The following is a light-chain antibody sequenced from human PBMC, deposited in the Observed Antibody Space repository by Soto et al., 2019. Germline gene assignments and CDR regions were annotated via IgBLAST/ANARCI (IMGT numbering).Light chain of an antibody. J-gene: IGKJ1*01. Sequence: DIQMTQSPSTLSASVGDRVTITCRASQSISSWLAWYQQKPGKALKLLIYDASSLESGVPSRFSGSGSGTEFTLTISSLQPDDFATYYCQQYNSYPLTFGQGTKVEIK. CDR3: QQYNSYPLT. V-gene: IGKV1-5*01. CDR1: QSISSW. CDR2: DAS.